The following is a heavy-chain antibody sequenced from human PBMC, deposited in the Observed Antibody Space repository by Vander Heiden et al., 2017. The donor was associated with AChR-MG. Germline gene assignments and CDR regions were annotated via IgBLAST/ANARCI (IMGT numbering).Heavy chain of an antibody. Sequence: QLQLQESGPGLVKPSETLSLTCSVSGDYISTTNYYWGWIRQPPGKGLEWIGSIYYSGSTYYNPALKSRVTISVDTSKNQFSLKLSSVTAADTAVYYCARQEYRRSSVFDYWGQGTLVTVSS. D-gene: IGHD6-6*01. J-gene: IGHJ4*02. V-gene: IGHV4-39*01. CDR2: IYYSGST. CDR1: GDYISTTNYY. CDR3: ARQEYRRSSVFDY.